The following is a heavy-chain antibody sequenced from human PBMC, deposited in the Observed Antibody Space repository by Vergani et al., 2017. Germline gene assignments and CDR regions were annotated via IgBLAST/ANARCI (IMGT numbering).Heavy chain of an antibody. CDR3: ARVMYRDEASTGYRLEGMDI. D-gene: IGHD3-9*01. V-gene: IGHV3-23*01. J-gene: IGHJ6*02. CDR1: GFTFNHYA. Sequence: EVQLLESGGDLVQPGGSLRLSCAASGFTFNHYAMNWVRQAPGKGLEWVSGISGSGGSTYYAGSVKGRFTISRDSSKNTLYLQMNSLSAGDTAVYFCARVMYRDEASTGYRLEGMDIWGQGTTVTISS. CDR2: ISGSGGST.